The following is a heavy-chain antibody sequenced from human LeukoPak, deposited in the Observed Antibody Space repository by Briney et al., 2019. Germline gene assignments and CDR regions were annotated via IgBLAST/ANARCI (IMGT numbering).Heavy chain of an antibody. CDR3: AKEGSGWYYFDY. Sequence: GGSLRLSCAASGITFSSYGMHWVRQAPGKGLEWVAVIWYDGSNKYYADSVKGRFTISKDNSKNTLYLQINSPRAEDTAVYYCAKEGSGWYYFDYWGQGTLVTVSS. J-gene: IGHJ4*02. D-gene: IGHD6-19*01. V-gene: IGHV3-33*06. CDR1: GITFSSYG. CDR2: IWYDGSNK.